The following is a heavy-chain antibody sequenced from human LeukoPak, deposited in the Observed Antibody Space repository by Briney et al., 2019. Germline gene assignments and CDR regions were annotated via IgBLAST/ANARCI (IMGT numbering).Heavy chain of an antibody. CDR1: GFTVSSNY. CDR2: IYSGGST. CDR3: ARDRNYYGSGSYCDY. D-gene: IGHD3-10*01. V-gene: IGHV3-66*02. Sequence: PGGSLRLSCAASGFTVSSNYMSWVRQAPGKGLEWVSVIYSGGSTYYADSVKGRFTISRDNSKNTLYLQMNSLRAEDTAVYYCARDRNYYGSGSYCDYWGQGTLVTVSS. J-gene: IGHJ4*02.